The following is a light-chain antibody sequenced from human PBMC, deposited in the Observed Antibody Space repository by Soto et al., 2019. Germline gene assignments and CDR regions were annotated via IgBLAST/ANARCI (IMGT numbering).Light chain of an antibody. CDR1: QGLSSN. CDR2: DVS. CDR3: QQYNNWAALT. J-gene: IGKJ5*01. V-gene: IGKV3D-15*01. Sequence: EIVMTQSPATLSVSPGERATLSCRASQGLSSNLAWYQQKPGQAPRLLIYDVSTRSTGIPAGFSGSGSGTDFTLLISSLQARDFAVYYCQQYNNWAALTFGEGTRLEIK.